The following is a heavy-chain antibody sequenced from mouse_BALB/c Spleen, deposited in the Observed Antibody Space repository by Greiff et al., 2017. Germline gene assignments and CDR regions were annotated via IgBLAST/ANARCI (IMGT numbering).Heavy chain of an antibody. CDR3: ARPTTVVAKGAMDY. CDR2: IWGDGST. D-gene: IGHD1-1*01. V-gene: IGHV2-3*01. CDR1: GFSLTSYG. Sequence: VHLQQSGPGLVAPSQSLSITCTVSGFSLTSYGVSWVRQPPGKGLEWLGVIWGDGSTNYHSALISRLSISKDNSKSQVFLNLNSLQTDDTATYYCARPTTVVAKGAMDYWGQGTSVTVSS. J-gene: IGHJ4*01.